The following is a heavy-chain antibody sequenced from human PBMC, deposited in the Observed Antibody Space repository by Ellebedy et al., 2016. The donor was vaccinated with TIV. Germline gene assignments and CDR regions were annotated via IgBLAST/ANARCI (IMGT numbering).Heavy chain of an antibody. Sequence: PGGSLRLSCAASGFTFDHYVMHWVRQLPGKGLEWVSLITWDGGSTSYADSVRGRFTVSRDNSNNSLYLQMNSLRAEDTALYYCAKSAIAVAGTSSYFFDSWGQGTLVTVSS. CDR1: GFTFDHYV. V-gene: IGHV3-43D*03. CDR2: ITWDGGST. CDR3: AKSAIAVAGTSSYFFDS. D-gene: IGHD6-19*01. J-gene: IGHJ4*02.